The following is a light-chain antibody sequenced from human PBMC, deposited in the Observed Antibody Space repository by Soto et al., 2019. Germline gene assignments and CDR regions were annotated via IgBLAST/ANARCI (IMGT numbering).Light chain of an antibody. CDR2: VAS. CDR1: QGISTY. J-gene: IGKJ2*01. V-gene: IGKV1-9*01. CDR3: QHLNSYPYT. Sequence: DIQLTQSPSFLSASVGDRVTITCRASQGISTYLAWYQQKSGTATKLLIYVASTLQSGVPSRFSGSGSGTEFTLTISSLQPEYLATYYCQHLNSYPYTCGQGTKLEIK.